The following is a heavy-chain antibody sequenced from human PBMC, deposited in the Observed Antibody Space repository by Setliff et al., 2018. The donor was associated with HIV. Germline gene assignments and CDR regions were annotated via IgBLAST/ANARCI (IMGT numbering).Heavy chain of an antibody. CDR2: ISAYNGNT. Sequence: ASVKVSCKASGYTFTSYGFSWVRQAPGQRLEWMGWISAYNGNTDYAQKLQGRVTMTTDTSTNTAYMELKSLRSDDTAVYYCARDGGYYYYMDVWGKGTTVTVSS. CDR1: GYTFTSYG. CDR3: ARDGGYYYYMDV. J-gene: IGHJ6*03. V-gene: IGHV1-18*01. D-gene: IGHD3-10*01.